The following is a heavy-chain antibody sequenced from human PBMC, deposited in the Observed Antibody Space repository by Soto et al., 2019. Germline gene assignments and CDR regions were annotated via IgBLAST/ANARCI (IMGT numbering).Heavy chain of an antibody. Sequence: GGSLRLSCAASGFTFSSYAMSWVRQAPGKGLEWVSAISGSGGSTYYAESVKGRFTISRDNSKNTLYLQMNSLRAEDTAVYYCAKALFVGGYSYDTEVRLYYYGMDVWGQGTTVTVSS. CDR1: GFTFSSYA. CDR2: ISGSGGST. CDR3: AKALFVGGYSYDTEVRLYYYGMDV. J-gene: IGHJ6*02. V-gene: IGHV3-23*01. D-gene: IGHD5-18*01.